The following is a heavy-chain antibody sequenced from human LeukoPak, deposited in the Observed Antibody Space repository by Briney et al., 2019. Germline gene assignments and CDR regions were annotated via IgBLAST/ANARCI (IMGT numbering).Heavy chain of an antibody. CDR2: ISYDGSNK. V-gene: IGHV3-30*03. Sequence: GGSLRLSCAASGFTFSSYGMHWVRQAPGKGLEWVAVISYDGSNKYYADSAKGRFTISRDNSKNSLYLQMDSLRAEDTAVYYCARVTGYDFWSGYQYYFDYWGQGALVTVSS. CDR1: GFTFSSYG. J-gene: IGHJ4*02. D-gene: IGHD3-3*01. CDR3: ARVTGYDFWSGYQYYFDY.